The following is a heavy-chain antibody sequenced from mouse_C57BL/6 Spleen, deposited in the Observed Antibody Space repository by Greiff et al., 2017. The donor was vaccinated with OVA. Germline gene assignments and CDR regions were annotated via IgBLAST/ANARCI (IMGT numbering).Heavy chain of an antibody. V-gene: IGHV1-69*01. CDR1: GYTFTSYW. CDR2: IDPSDSYT. Sequence: QVQLQQPGAELVMPGASVKLSCKASGYTFTSYWMHWVKQRPGQGLEWIGEIDPSDSYTNYNQKFKGKSTLTVDKSSSTAYMQLSSLTSEDSAVYYCARQGNGDFDYWGQGTTLTVSS. J-gene: IGHJ2*01. D-gene: IGHD2-1*01. CDR3: ARQGNGDFDY.